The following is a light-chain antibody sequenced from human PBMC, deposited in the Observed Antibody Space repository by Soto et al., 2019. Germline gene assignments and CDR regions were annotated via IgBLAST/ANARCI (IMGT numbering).Light chain of an antibody. CDR1: QSVSSSF. Sequence: EIVLAQYPGTLSLSPGERCTRSGMASQSVSSSFLALYQQKAGQAPRLLIYGAYRRATGIPDRFSGSGSGTDFTLTISRLEPEDFAVYYCQRYGVSPKTVGPVTQVDIK. CDR2: GAY. J-gene: IGKJ1*01. CDR3: QRYGVSPKT. V-gene: IGKV3-20*01.